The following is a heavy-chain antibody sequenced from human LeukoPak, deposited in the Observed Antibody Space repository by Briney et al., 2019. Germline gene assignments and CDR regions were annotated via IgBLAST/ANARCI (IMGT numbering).Heavy chain of an antibody. V-gene: IGHV4-34*01. J-gene: IGHJ6*02. CDR3: AIIAAAGRFYGMDV. D-gene: IGHD6-13*01. CDR1: GGSFSGYY. CDR2: INHSGST. Sequence: SETLSLTCAVYGGSFSGYYWSWIRQPPGKGLEWIGEINHSGSTNYNPSLKSRVTISLDTSKNQFSLKLSSVTAADTAVYYCAIIAAAGRFYGMDVWGQGTTVTVSS.